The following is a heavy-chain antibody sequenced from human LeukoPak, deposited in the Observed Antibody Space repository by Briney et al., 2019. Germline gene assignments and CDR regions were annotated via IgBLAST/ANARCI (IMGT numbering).Heavy chain of an antibody. J-gene: IGHJ4*02. D-gene: IGHD3-10*01. CDR1: GFTFNNYA. Sequence: GGSLRLSCAASGFTFNNYAMRWVRQAPGKGLEWVSTIYDDNTSYDDSVNGRFAISMDNYKNTLYLQMNRLRVEDTAVYFCAAGKVRGVWFYLDYWGQGTLVTVSS. V-gene: IGHV3-23*01. CDR2: IYDDNT. CDR3: AAGKVRGVWFYLDY.